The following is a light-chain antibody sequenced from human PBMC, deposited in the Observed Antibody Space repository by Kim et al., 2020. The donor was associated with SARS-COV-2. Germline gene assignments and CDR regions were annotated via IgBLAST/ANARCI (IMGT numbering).Light chain of an antibody. CDR2: LNSDGNY. Sequence: PVKLTCPLSRVHGSYAIAWHRQQPAKGLRYLMKLNSDGNYIKGDGIPDRFSGASSGAERYLSISSLQSEDEADYYCQTWGPGIRVFGGGTQLTVL. J-gene: IGLJ3*02. V-gene: IGLV4-69*01. CDR1: RVHGSYA. CDR3: QTWGPGIRV.